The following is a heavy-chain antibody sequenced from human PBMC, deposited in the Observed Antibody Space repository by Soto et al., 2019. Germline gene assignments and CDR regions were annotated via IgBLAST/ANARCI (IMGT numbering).Heavy chain of an antibody. Sequence: TSETLSLTCTVSGGSISSYYWSWIRQPPGKGLEWIGYIYYSGSTNYNPSLKSRVTISVDTSKNQFSLKLSSVTAADTAVYYCARVADSSGYSFRGWFDPWGQGTLVTVS. CDR3: ARVADSSGYSFRGWFDP. CDR2: IYYSGST. J-gene: IGHJ5*02. V-gene: IGHV4-59*01. D-gene: IGHD6-19*01. CDR1: GGSISSYY.